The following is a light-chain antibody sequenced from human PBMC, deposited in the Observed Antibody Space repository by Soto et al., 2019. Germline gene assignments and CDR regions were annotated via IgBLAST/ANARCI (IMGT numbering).Light chain of an antibody. CDR2: GAS. CDR1: QSVSSSY. V-gene: IGKV3-20*01. Sequence: EIVMTQSPATLSVSPGARATLSCRASQSVSSSYLAWYQQKPGQAPRLLIYGASSRATGIPDRFSGSGSGTDFTLTISRLEPEDFAVYYCQQYGSSPVTFGQGTKVDI. CDR3: QQYGSSPVT. J-gene: IGKJ1*01.